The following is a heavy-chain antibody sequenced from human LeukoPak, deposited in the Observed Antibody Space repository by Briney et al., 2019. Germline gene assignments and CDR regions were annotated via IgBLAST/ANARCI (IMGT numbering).Heavy chain of an antibody. J-gene: IGHJ3*01. D-gene: IGHD1-7*01. CDR3: AREGTKWDAFGL. Sequence: ASVKVSCKASGYTFTAYYMHWVRQAPGQGLGWMGSINPNSGDTNYAQSFQGRVTMTRDTSISTAYMDLSRLKSDDTALYYCAREGTKWDAFGLWGQGTMVTVSS. CDR1: GYTFTAYY. CDR2: INPNSGDT. V-gene: IGHV1-2*02.